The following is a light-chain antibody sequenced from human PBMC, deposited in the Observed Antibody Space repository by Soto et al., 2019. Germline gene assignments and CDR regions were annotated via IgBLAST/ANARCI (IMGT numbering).Light chain of an antibody. CDR2: GAS. V-gene: IGKV3-20*01. CDR1: QVIGSRY. Sequence: EIVMTQSPGTLSLSPGERATISCRASQVIGSRYLAWYQQSPGQAPRLLIQGASSRATGIPDRFTGSGSGTDFTLTISRLETEDFAVYYCQQYGSSPAFGRGTKVDIX. J-gene: IGKJ1*01. CDR3: QQYGSSPA.